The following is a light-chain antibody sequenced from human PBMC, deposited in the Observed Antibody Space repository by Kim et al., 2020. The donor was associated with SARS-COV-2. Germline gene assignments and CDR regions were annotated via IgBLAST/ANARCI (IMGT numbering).Light chain of an antibody. CDR3: CSYAGSYTFGV. Sequence: QSVPISCPGTSSDVGGSNSVSWYQQHPGKAPKLMIYDVSKRPSGVPDRFSGSKSGNTASLTISGLQAEDEADYYCCSYAGSYTFGVFGGGTQLTVL. CDR2: DVS. J-gene: IGLJ2*01. CDR1: SSDVGGSNS. V-gene: IGLV2-11*01.